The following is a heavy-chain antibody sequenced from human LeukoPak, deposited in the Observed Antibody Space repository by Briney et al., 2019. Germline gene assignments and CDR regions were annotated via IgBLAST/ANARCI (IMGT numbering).Heavy chain of an antibody. J-gene: IGHJ4*02. CDR1: GFTFSSHA. CDR2: ISDTGSKT. Sequence: QPGGSLRLSCAASGFTFSSHAMSWVRQAPGKGLEWVSAISDTGSKTYYADSVKGRFTISRDNSKNTLYVQINSLTVEDTAVYYCAKETSMVRGVIMSFDYWGQGTLVTVSS. V-gene: IGHV3-23*01. D-gene: IGHD3-10*01. CDR3: AKETSMVRGVIMSFDY.